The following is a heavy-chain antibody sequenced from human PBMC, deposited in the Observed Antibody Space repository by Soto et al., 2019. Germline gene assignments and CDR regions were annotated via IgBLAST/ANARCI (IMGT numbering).Heavy chain of an antibody. CDR3: AKDSVHNLYRTSSLEDCFGP. Sequence: GGSLRLSCAASGFIFGNYAMTWVRQAPGKGLEWVATISGSGVNTYYADSVRGRFTISRDNSKNTVWLQMNSLRAADSSVYYCAKDSVHNLYRTSSLEDCFGPWGQGTMVTVYS. CDR2: ISGSGVNT. V-gene: IGHV3-23*01. D-gene: IGHD6-6*01. J-gene: IGHJ5*02. CDR1: GFIFGNYA.